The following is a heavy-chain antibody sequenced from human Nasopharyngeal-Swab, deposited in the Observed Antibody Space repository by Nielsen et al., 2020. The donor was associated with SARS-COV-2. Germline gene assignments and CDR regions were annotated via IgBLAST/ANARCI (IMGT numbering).Heavy chain of an antibody. D-gene: IGHD1-14*01. CDR2: IYTSGST. J-gene: IGHJ4*02. CDR1: GGSISSGSYY. V-gene: IGHV4-61*02. Sequence: LRLSCTVSGGSISSGSYYWSWIRQPAGKGLEWIGRIYTSGSTNYNPSLKSRVTISVDTSKNQFSLKLSSVTAADTAVYYCARSTLTYYFDYWGQGTLVTVSS. CDR3: ARSTLTYYFDY.